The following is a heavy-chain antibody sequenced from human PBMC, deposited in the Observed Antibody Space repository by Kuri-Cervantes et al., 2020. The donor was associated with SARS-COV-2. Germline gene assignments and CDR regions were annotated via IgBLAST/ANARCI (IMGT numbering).Heavy chain of an antibody. Sequence: SVKVSCKASGGTFSSYAISWVRQAPGQGLEWMGRIIPILGTANYAQKFQGRVMITADKSTSTAYMELSSLRSEDTAVYYCARAVDYMNAFDIWGQGTMVTVSS. D-gene: IGHD4-11*01. CDR1: GGTFSSYA. CDR3: ARAVDYMNAFDI. CDR2: IIPILGTA. J-gene: IGHJ3*02. V-gene: IGHV1-69*04.